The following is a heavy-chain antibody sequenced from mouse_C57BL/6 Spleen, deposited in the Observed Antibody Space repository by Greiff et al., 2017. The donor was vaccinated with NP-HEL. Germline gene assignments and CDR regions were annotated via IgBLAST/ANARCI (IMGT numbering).Heavy chain of an antibody. Sequence: VQLQQSGPELVKPGASVKLSCKASGYTFTSYDINWVKQRPGQGLEWIGWIYPRDGSTKYNEKFKGKATLTVDTSSSTAYMELHSLTAEDSAVYFCARSRIYYDGSSHEGFAYWGQGTLVTVSA. V-gene: IGHV1-85*01. CDR1: GYTFTSYD. CDR3: ARSRIYYDGSSHEGFAY. CDR2: IYPRDGST. D-gene: IGHD1-1*01. J-gene: IGHJ3*01.